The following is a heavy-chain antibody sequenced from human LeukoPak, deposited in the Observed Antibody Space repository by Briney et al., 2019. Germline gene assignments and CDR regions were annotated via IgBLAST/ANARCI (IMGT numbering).Heavy chain of an antibody. CDR1: GGSISSGGYY. V-gene: IGHV4-30-2*01. D-gene: IGHD4-23*01. CDR3: ARDDPHSPDYGGTHFDY. Sequence: PSQTLSLTCTVSGGSISSGGYYWSWIRQPPGKGLEWIGYIYHSGSTYYNPSLKSRVTISVDRSKNQFSLKLSSVTAADTAVYCCARDDPHSPDYGGTHFDYWGQGTLVTVSS. CDR2: IYHSGST. J-gene: IGHJ4*02.